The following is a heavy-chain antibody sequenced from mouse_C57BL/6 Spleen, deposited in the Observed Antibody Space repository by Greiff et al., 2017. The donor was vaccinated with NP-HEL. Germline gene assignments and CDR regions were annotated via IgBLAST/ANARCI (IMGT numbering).Heavy chain of an antibody. Sequence: EVQLQQSGPVLVKPGASVKMSCKASGYTFTDYYMNWVKQSHGKSLEWIGVINPYNGGTSYNQKFKGKATLTVDKSSSTAYMELNSLTSEESAVYYCARKDYDYLYYAMDYWGQRTSVTVSS. CDR3: ARKDYDYLYYAMDY. D-gene: IGHD2-4*01. J-gene: IGHJ4*01. CDR1: GYTFTDYY. V-gene: IGHV1-19*01. CDR2: INPYNGGT.